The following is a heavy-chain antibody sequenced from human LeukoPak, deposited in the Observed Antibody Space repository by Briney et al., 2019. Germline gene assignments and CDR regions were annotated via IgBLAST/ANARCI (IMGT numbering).Heavy chain of an antibody. CDR2: IYSDNK. CDR1: GFTFSSNA. D-gene: IGHD4/OR15-4a*01. J-gene: IGHJ4*02. CDR3: ARRAGAYSHPYDY. V-gene: IGHV3-53*01. Sequence: PGGSLRLSCAASGFTFSSNAMHWVRQAPGKGLEWVSFIYSDNKHYSDSVKGRFTISRDNYKNTLYLQMNSLRAEDTAVYYCARRAGAYSHPYDYWGQGTLVTVSS.